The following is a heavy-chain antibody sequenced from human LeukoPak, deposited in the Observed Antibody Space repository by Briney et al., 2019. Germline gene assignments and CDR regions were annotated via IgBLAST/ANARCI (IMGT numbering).Heavy chain of an antibody. J-gene: IGHJ3*02. CDR1: GFTFSSYA. D-gene: IGHD1-1*01. Sequence: GGSLRLSCAASGFTFSSYAMSWVRQAPGKGLEWVANIKQDGSEKYYVDSVKGRFTISRDNAKNSLYLQMNSLRAEDTAVYYCARSNRNDVDAFDIWGQGTMVTVSS. CDR2: IKQDGSEK. CDR3: ARSNRNDVDAFDI. V-gene: IGHV3-7*01.